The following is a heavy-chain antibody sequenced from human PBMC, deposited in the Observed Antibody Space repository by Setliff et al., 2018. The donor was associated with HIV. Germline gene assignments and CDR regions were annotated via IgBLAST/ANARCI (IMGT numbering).Heavy chain of an antibody. V-gene: IGHV4-59*12. D-gene: IGHD3-22*01. CDR2: FYYGGST. Sequence: SETLSLTCSVSGDSIGTYYWNWIRQTPGKRLEWIGFFYYGGSTDYNPALKSRVTMSVDTSKNQFSLKLSSVTAADTAVYYCARDRLTYYFDYWGQGILVTVSS. CDR1: GDSIGTYY. CDR3: ARDRLTYYFDY. J-gene: IGHJ4*02.